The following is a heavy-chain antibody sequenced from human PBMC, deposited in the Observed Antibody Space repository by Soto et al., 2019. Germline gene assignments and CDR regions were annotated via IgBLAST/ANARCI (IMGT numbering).Heavy chain of an antibody. D-gene: IGHD4-17*01. V-gene: IGHV4-30-4*01. CDR1: GGSISRGDYF. CDR3: ARAHYGDYGYGMDV. Sequence: SETLSLTCTVSGGSISRGDYFWSWVRQPPGKGLEWIGYIYYSGSTYYNPSLKSRVTISVDTSKNQFSLKLDSVTAADTAVYYCARAHYGDYGYGMDVWGQGTTVTVSS. CDR2: IYYSGST. J-gene: IGHJ6*02.